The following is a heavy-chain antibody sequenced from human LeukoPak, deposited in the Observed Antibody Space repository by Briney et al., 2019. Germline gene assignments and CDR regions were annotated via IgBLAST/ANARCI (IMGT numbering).Heavy chain of an antibody. V-gene: IGHV3-30-3*01. CDR2: ISYDANSK. D-gene: IGHD2-15*01. Sequence: PGGSLRLSCAASGFTFSTYAMHWVRQAPGKGLEWVAVISYDANSKYYVASVKGRFSISRDNSRDTLNLQMNSLRTEDTAVYYCARDIQGAAFDYWGQGTLVTVSS. CDR3: ARDIQGAAFDY. J-gene: IGHJ4*02. CDR1: GFTFSTYA.